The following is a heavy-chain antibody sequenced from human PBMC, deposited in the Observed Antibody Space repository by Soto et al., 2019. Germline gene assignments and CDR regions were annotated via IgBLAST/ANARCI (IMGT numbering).Heavy chain of an antibody. CDR3: ARGNNWNYPNNWFDP. J-gene: IGHJ5*02. D-gene: IGHD1-7*01. CDR1: GGSFSGYY. V-gene: IGHV4-34*01. Sequence: PSETLSLTCAVYGGSFSGYYGSWIRQPPGKGLEWIGEINHSGSTNYNPSLKTRVTISVDTSKNQFSLKLSSVTAADTAVYYCARGNNWNYPNNWFDPWGQGTLVTVSS. CDR2: INHSGST.